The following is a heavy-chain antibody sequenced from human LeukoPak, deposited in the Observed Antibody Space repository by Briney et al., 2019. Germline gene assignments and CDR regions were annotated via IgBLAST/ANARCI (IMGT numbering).Heavy chain of an antibody. Sequence: GASVKVSCKACAYTFTAYYMHWVRQAPGQGLEWMGWINPNSGGTNYAQKFQGRVTMTRDTSISTAYMELSSLKSDDTAVYYCARDRGGESCSGYYYIDYWGQGTLVTVSS. V-gene: IGHV1-2*02. D-gene: IGHD5-12*01. CDR3: ARDRGGESCSGYYYIDY. CDR1: AYTFTAYY. J-gene: IGHJ4*02. CDR2: INPNSGGT.